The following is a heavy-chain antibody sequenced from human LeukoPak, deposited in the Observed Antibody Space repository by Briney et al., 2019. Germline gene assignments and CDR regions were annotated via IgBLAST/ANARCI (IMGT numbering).Heavy chain of an antibody. CDR2: INSDGSST. CDR3: ARESSVGAHKAFDY. CDR1: GFTFSNYW. J-gene: IGHJ4*02. D-gene: IGHD1-26*01. Sequence: GGSLRLSCAASGFTFSNYWMHWVRQAPGKGLVWVSRINSDGSSTSYADSVKGRFTISRDNAKNTLYLQMNSLRAEDTAVYYCARESSVGAHKAFDYRGQGTLVTVSS. V-gene: IGHV3-74*01.